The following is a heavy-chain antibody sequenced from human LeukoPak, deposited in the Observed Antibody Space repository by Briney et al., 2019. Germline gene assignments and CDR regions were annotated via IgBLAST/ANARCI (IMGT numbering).Heavy chain of an antibody. Sequence: GGSLRLSCAASGFTFSNAWMSWVRQAPGKGLEWVGRIKSKTDGGTTDYAAPVKGRFTISRDDSKNTLYLQMNSLKTEDTAVYYCTTVVGADCSGGSCYSYYYYYYYMDVWGKGTTVTVSS. CDR3: TTVVGADCSGGSCYSYYYYYYYMDV. CDR1: GFTFSNAW. V-gene: IGHV3-15*01. J-gene: IGHJ6*03. CDR2: IKSKTDGGTT. D-gene: IGHD2-15*01.